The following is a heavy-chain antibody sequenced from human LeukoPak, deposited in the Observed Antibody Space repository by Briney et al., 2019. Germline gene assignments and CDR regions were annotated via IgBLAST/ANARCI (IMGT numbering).Heavy chain of an antibody. Sequence: ASVKVSCTASGYTFTSYGISWVRQAPGQGLGWMGWISAYNGNTNYAQKLQGRVTMTTHTSTSTAYMELRSLRSDDTAVYYCATTKRSIAAPGKPLDYWGQGTLVTVSS. CDR1: GYTFTSYG. CDR3: ATTKRSIAAPGKPLDY. CDR2: ISAYNGNT. V-gene: IGHV1-18*04. D-gene: IGHD6-13*01. J-gene: IGHJ4*02.